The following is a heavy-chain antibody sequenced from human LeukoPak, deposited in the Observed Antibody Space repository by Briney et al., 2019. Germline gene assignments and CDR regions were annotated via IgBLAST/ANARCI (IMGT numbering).Heavy chain of an antibody. CDR2: ITADSGTT. J-gene: IGHJ4*02. CDR1: GFTFSTKS. V-gene: IGHV3-48*02. Sequence: GRSLRLSCAVSGFTFSTKSMNWVRQAPGKGLEWVSYITADSGTTYYADSVEGRFTISRDNAKNSLYLQMNSLRDEDTAVYYCASRDYFDYWGQGTLVTVSS. CDR3: ASRDYFDY.